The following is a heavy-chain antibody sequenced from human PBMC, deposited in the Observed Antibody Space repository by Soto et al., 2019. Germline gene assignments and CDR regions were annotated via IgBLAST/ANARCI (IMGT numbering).Heavy chain of an antibody. CDR1: GDSISSSTYS. CDR2: IYYSGET. CDR3: AKDVRPDGYWDFDY. Sequence: PSETLSLTCTVSGDSISSSTYSWGWIRQPPGKGLEYIGTIYYSGETYYNWPLESRVTMSLDTSKNQFSLRLTSVTAEDTAVYYCAKDVRPDGYWDFDYWGQGTLVTVSS. V-gene: IGHV4-39*07. J-gene: IGHJ4*02. D-gene: IGHD5-12*01.